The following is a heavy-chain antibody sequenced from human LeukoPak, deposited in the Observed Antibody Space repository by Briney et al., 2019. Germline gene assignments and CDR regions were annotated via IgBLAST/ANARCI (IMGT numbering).Heavy chain of an antibody. J-gene: IGHJ4*02. V-gene: IGHV1-46*01. D-gene: IGHD6-19*01. CDR1: GYTFANYY. Sequence: ASVKISCKASGYTFANYYIHLVRQAPGQGREWMGLINPSGGSTNYAQKFQGRVTMTRDTSTSTVYMELSSLRSEDTAVYYCARGSSSGWYYFDYWGQGTLVTVSS. CDR2: INPSGGST. CDR3: ARGSSSGWYYFDY.